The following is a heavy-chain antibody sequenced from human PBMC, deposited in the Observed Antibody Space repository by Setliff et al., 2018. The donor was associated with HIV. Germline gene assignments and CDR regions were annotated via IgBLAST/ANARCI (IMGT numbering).Heavy chain of an antibody. CDR1: GYTFIGDY. Sequence: GASVKVSCKASGYTFIGDYMHWVRQAPGQGLEWMGWINPNSGGTNFAQKFQGRVTMTEDTSTDTAYMELRSLRSEDTAVYYCARDLAAAGAFDIWGQGTMVTVSS. V-gene: IGHV1-2*02. CDR3: ARDLAAAGAFDI. J-gene: IGHJ3*02. D-gene: IGHD6-13*01. CDR2: INPNSGGT.